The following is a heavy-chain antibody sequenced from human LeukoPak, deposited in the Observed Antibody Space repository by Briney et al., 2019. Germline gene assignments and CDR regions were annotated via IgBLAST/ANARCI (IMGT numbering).Heavy chain of an antibody. CDR2: INAINDGT. J-gene: IGHJ5*02. V-gene: IGHV1-2*02. D-gene: IGHD2-2*01. CDR3: AVIQTFCSSTSCYGPSNWFDP. Sequence: ASVKVSCKASGYTLTGCYMHWVRQAPGPGLKWMEWINAINDGTSSAQKFQGRVTMTRDTSISTAYMELSRLRSDDTAVYYCAVIQTFCSSTSCYGPSNWFDPWGQGTLVTVSS. CDR1: GYTLTGCY.